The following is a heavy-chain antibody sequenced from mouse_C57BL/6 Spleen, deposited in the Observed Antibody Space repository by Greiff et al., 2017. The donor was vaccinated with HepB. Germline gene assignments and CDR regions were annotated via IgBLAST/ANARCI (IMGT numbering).Heavy chain of an antibody. J-gene: IGHJ1*03. Sequence: QVQLKQPGAELVMPGASVKLSCKASGYTFTSYWMHWVKQRPGQGLEWIGEIDPSDSYTNYNQKFKGKSTLTVDKSSSTAYMQLSSLTSEDSAVYYCARLITEYFDVWGTGTTVTVSS. CDR1: GYTFTSYW. V-gene: IGHV1-69*01. CDR3: ARLITEYFDV. CDR2: IDPSDSYT. D-gene: IGHD2-4*01.